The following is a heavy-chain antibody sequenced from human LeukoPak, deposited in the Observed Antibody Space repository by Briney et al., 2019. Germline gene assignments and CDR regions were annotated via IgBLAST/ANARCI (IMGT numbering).Heavy chain of an antibody. D-gene: IGHD3-3*01. J-gene: IGHJ6*03. V-gene: IGHV1-2*02. Sequence: ASVKVSCKASGYTFTGYYMHWVRQAPGQGLEWMGWINPNSGGTNYAQKFQGRVTMTRDTSISTAYMELSRLRSDDTAVYYCARAFWSGYSFYYMDVWGKGTTVTVSS. CDR3: ARAFWSGYSFYYMDV. CDR2: INPNSGGT. CDR1: GYTFTGYY.